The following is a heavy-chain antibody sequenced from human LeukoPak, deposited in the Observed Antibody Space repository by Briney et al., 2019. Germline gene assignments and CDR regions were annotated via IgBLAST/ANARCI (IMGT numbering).Heavy chain of an antibody. V-gene: IGHV4-34*01. CDR3: ARGGLVGDDY. CDR1: GGSISSYY. Sequence: PSETLSLTCTVSGGSISSYYWSWIRQPPGKGLEWIGEINHSGSTNYNPSLKSRVTISVDTSKNQFSLKLSSVTAADTAVYYCARGGLVGDDYWGQGTLVAVSS. CDR2: INHSGST. J-gene: IGHJ4*02. D-gene: IGHD1-26*01.